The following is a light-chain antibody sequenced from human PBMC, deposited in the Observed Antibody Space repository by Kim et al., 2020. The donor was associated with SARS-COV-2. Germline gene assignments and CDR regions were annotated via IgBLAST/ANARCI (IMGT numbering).Light chain of an antibody. V-gene: IGLV3-1*01. CDR2: QDS. CDR3: QAHKV. Sequence: PPSVSGAPGQTARITCSGDKLGDKYACWYQQKPGQSPVLVIYQDSKRPSGIPGRFSGSNSGNTATLTISGTQAMDEADYYCQAHKVFGGGTKLTVL. CDR1: KLGDKY. J-gene: IGLJ3*02.